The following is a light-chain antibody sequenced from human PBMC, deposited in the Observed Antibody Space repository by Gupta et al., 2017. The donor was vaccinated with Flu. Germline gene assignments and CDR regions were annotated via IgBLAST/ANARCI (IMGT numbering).Light chain of an antibody. CDR1: QTIGRY. Sequence: GDRVTITCRASQTIGRYLNWYQQRPGKAPKLLIYGASSLQSGVPSRFSGSGSVTDFTLTISSLQPEDFATYYCQQSYSAPGTFGGGTKVEIK. CDR3: QQSYSAPGT. V-gene: IGKV1-39*01. J-gene: IGKJ4*01. CDR2: GAS.